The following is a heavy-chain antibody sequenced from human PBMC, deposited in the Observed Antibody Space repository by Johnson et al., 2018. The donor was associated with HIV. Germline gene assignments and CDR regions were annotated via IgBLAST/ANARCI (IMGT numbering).Heavy chain of an antibody. D-gene: IGHD4-23*01. Sequence: QVQLVESGGRVVQPGRSLRLSCAASGFTFNSYGMHWVRQAPGKGLEWVAVIWYDGTNKYYADSVKGRFTISRDNSKNTLYLQMNSLRTEDTEVYYCARGDWLTVITSPDAFDIWGQGTMVTVSS. CDR1: GFTFNSYG. CDR3: ARGDWLTVITSPDAFDI. J-gene: IGHJ3*02. CDR2: IWYDGTNK. V-gene: IGHV3-33*03.